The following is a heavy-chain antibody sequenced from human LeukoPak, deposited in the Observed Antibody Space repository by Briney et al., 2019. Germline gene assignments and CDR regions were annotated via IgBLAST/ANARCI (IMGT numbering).Heavy chain of an antibody. D-gene: IGHD2-15*01. V-gene: IGHV1-24*01. CDR1: GYTLTELS. Sequence: ASVKVSCKVSGYTLTELSMHWVRQAPGKGLEWMGGFDPEDGETIYAQKFQGRVTMTEDTSTDTAYMELSSLRSEDTAVYYCATASYCSGGSCYSHDAFGIWGQGTMVTVSS. J-gene: IGHJ3*02. CDR3: ATASYCSGGSCYSHDAFGI. CDR2: FDPEDGET.